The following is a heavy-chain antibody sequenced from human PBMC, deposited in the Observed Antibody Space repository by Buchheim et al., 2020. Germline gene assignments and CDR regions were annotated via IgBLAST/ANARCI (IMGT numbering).Heavy chain of an antibody. J-gene: IGHJ4*02. V-gene: IGHV3-48*01. CDR3: ARGSPHIDY. CDR2: ITTSSSNI. CDR1: GFTFSSYS. Sequence: EVFLVESGGGLVQPGGSLRLSCATSGFTFSSYSFNWVRQAPGKGLEWVAFITTSSSNIHYADSVKGRFAISRDNAQNSLFLQMNSLRAEDTAVYYCARGSPHIDYWGQGSL.